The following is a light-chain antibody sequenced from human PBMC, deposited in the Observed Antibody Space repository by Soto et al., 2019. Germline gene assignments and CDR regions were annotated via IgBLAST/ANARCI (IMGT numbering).Light chain of an antibody. J-gene: IGLJ1*01. CDR3: SSYKSSSPPSV. CDR2: EVS. V-gene: IGLV2-14*01. CDR1: SSDVGGYNY. Sequence: QSALTQPASVSGSPGQSITISCTGTSSDVGGYNYVSWYQQHPGKAPKLMIYEVSNRPSGVSNRFSGSKSGNTASLTISGLQAEDEADYYCSSYKSSSPPSVFGTGTKLTVL.